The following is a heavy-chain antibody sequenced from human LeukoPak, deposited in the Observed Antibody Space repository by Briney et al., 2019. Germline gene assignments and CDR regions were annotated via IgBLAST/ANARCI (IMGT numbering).Heavy chain of an antibody. D-gene: IGHD2-2*01. J-gene: IGHJ4*02. CDR3: ARDRLLSDIVVVPAAMSYFDY. CDR1: GYTFPSYF. CDR2: INPTGGST. Sequence: GASVKVSCKASGYTFPSYFMHWVRQAPGQGLEWMGIINPTGGSTTYAQKFQGRVTITADESTSTAYMELSSLRSEDTAVYYCARDRLLSDIVVVPAAMSYFDYWGQGTLVTVSS. V-gene: IGHV1-46*01.